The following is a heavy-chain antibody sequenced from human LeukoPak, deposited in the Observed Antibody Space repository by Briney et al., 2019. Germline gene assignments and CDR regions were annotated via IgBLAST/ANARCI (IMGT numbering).Heavy chain of an antibody. J-gene: IGHJ4*02. CDR3: ARDAYGSGSY. CDR1: GFTFDDYT. D-gene: IGHD3-10*01. Sequence: GGSLRLSCAASGFTFDDYTMHWVRQAPGKGLEWVSLISWDGGSTYYADSVKGRFTISRDNAKNSLYLQMNSLRAEDTAVYYCARDAYGSGSYWGQGTLVTVSS. CDR2: ISWDGGST. V-gene: IGHV3-43*01.